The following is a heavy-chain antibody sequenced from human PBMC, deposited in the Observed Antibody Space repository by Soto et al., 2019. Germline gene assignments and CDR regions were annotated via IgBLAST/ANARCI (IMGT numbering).Heavy chain of an antibody. Sequence: PSETLSLTCTVSGGSMISYYWSWIRQPPGKGLEWIGYIYYSGSTNYNPSLKSRVTISVDTSKNQFSLKLSSVTAADTAVYYCARHDLYYDILTGYYSNWFDPWGQGTLVTVSS. CDR1: GGSMISYY. V-gene: IGHV4-59*08. CDR3: ARHDLYYDILTGYYSNWFDP. D-gene: IGHD3-9*01. CDR2: IYYSGST. J-gene: IGHJ5*02.